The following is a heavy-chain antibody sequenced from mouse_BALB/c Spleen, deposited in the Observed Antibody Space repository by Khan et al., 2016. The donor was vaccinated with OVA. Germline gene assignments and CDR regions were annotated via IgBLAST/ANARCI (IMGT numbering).Heavy chain of an antibody. J-gene: IGHJ2*01. V-gene: IGHV1-7*01. CDR3: ARRGVRGDFDD. D-gene: IGHD1-1*01. CDR1: GYTFINYW. CDR2: INPSTGYT. Sequence: VQLQQSGAELAKPGASVKMSCKASGYTFINYWILWVKQRPGQGLEWIGYINPSTGYTDYNQNFKAKATLTADKSSSTAFMQLSSLTAEDSAVYYCARRGVRGDFDDWGQGTTLTVSS.